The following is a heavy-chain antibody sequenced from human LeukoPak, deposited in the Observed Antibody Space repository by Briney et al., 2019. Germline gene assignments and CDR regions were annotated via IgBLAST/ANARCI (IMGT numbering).Heavy chain of an antibody. Sequence: SETLSLTCTVSGGSISSGGYYWSWIRQHPGKGLEWIGYIYYSGSTYYNPSLKRRVTISVDTSKNQFSLKLSSVTAADTAVYYCARAERGRYISSWPLDYWGRGTLVTVSS. CDR3: ARAERGRYISSWPLDY. J-gene: IGHJ4*02. V-gene: IGHV4-31*03. CDR1: GGSISSGGYY. CDR2: IYYSGST. D-gene: IGHD6-13*01.